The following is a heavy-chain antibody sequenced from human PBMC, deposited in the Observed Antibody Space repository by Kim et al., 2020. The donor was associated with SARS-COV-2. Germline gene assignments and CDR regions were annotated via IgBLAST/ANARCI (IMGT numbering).Heavy chain of an antibody. CDR2: IYYSGST. CDR1: GGSISSGGYY. Sequence: SETLSLTCTVSGGSISSGGYYWSWIRQHPGKGLEWIGYIYYSGSTYYNPSLKSRVTISVDTSKNQFSLKLSSVTAADTAVYYCARGRSGVNYYMDVWGKGTTVTVSS. D-gene: IGHD7-27*01. V-gene: IGHV4-31*03. J-gene: IGHJ6*03. CDR3: ARGRSGVNYYMDV.